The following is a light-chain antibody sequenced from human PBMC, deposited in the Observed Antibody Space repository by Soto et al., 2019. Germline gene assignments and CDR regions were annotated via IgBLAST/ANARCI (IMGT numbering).Light chain of an antibody. Sequence: EIVLTQSPGTLSLSPGEGATLSCRASQSVSSSYLAWYQQKPGQAPRLLIYGASSRATGIPDRFSDSGSGTDFTLTISRLEPEDFAVYYCQQYGSSPETFGQGTKVDIK. CDR1: QSVSSSY. J-gene: IGKJ1*01. V-gene: IGKV3-20*01. CDR2: GAS. CDR3: QQYGSSPET.